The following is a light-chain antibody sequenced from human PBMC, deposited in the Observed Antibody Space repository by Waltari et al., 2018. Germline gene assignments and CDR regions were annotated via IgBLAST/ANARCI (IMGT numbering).Light chain of an antibody. CDR3: QSYDSSLSSYV. CDR2: VNN. J-gene: IGLJ1*01. Sequence: QSVLTQAPSVSGAPGQRVTISCTGSSSNIGAGYDVHWYQQLPGTAPKLLIYVNNNRPSGVPDRFSGSKSGTSASLAITGLQAEDEADYYCQSYDSSLSSYVFGTGTKVTVL. V-gene: IGLV1-40*01. CDR1: SSNIGAGYD.